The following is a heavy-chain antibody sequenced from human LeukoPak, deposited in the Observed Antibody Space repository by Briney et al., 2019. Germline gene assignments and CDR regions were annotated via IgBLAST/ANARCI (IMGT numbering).Heavy chain of an antibody. J-gene: IGHJ6*02. CDR1: GFTFSSYA. CDR3: AKARTYYYYYGVDV. D-gene: IGHD1-14*01. V-gene: IGHV3-23*01. Sequence: GGSLRLSCAASGFTFSSYAMSWVRQAPGKGLEWVSAISGSGGSTYYADSVKGRFTISRDNSKNTLYLQMNSLRAEDTAVYYCAKARTYYYYYGVDVWGQGTTVTVSS. CDR2: ISGSGGST.